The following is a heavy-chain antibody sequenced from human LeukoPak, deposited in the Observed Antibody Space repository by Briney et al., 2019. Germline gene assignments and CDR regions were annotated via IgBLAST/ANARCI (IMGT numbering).Heavy chain of an antibody. D-gene: IGHD3-22*01. CDR1: GGTFSSYA. J-gene: IGHJ4*02. V-gene: IGHV1-69*01. CDR3: ARGSYYDSEIDY. Sequence: SVTVSCKASGGTFSSYAISWVRQAPGQGLEWMGGIIPIFGTANYAQKFQGGVTITADESTSTAYMELSSLRSEDTAVYYCARGSYYDSEIDYWGQGTLVTVSS. CDR2: IIPIFGTA.